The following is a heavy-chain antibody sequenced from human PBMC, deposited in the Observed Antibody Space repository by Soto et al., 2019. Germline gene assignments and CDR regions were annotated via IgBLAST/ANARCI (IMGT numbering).Heavy chain of an antibody. Sequence: SETLSLTCTVSDNSISSFYWSWIRQPPGKGLEWIGYIYFSGSTNYNPSLKSRVTISIDTSKSQFSLKLTSVTTADTAMYYCVRITVADNFGNWFHPWGLGALVTVSS. D-gene: IGHD6-19*01. V-gene: IGHV4-59*01. CDR3: VRITVADNFGNWFHP. CDR2: IYFSGST. J-gene: IGHJ5*02. CDR1: DNSISSFY.